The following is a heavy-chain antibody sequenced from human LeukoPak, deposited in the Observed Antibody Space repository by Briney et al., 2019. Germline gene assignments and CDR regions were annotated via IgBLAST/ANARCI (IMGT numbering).Heavy chain of an antibody. CDR3: ARTGSLTHLNWFDP. CDR1: GYTFTSYG. CDR2: ISAYNGNT. D-gene: IGHD1-26*01. J-gene: IGHJ5*02. Sequence: ASVKVSCKASGYTFTSYGISWVRQAPGQGLEWMGWISAYNGNTNYAQKLQGRVTMTTDTSTSTAYMGLRSLRSDDTAVYYCARTGSLTHLNWFDPWGQGTLVTVSS. V-gene: IGHV1-18*01.